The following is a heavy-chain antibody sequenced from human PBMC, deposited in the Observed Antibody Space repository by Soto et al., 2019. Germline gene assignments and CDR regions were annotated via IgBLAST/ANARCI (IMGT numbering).Heavy chain of an antibody. CDR1: GYSFTSYW. V-gene: IGHV5-51*01. Sequence: GESLKISCKGSGYSFTSYWIGWVRQMPGKGLEWMGIIYPGDSDTRYSPSFQGQVTISADKSISTAYLQWSSLKASDTAMYYCARQGRCSSSWYAFDIWGQGTMVTVSS. J-gene: IGHJ3*02. D-gene: IGHD6-13*01. CDR3: ARQGRCSSSWYAFDI. CDR2: IYPGDSDT.